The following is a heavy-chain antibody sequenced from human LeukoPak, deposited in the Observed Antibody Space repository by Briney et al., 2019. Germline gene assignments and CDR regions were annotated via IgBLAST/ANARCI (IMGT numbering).Heavy chain of an antibody. Sequence: ASVKVSCKASGYTFTSYDINWVRQATGQGLEWMGWMNPNSGNTGYAQKFQGRVTMTRNTSISTAYMELSSLRSEDTAVYYCARVVPAAIGEWGKVYYYYMDVWGKGTTVTVSS. J-gene: IGHJ6*03. CDR3: ARVVPAAIGEWGKVYYYYMDV. V-gene: IGHV1-8*01. D-gene: IGHD2-2*02. CDR2: MNPNSGNT. CDR1: GYTFTSYD.